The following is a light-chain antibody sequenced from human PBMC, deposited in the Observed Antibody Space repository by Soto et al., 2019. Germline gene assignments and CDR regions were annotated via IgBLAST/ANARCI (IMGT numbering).Light chain of an antibody. Sequence: EIVLTQSPDTLSLSPGERATLSCRASQSVSSSYLAWYQQKPGQAPRLLIYGAPSRPTGIPDKFSGSGAGTDFTLTISRLEPEDFAMYYCQQYGSSPGTFGQGTKVEIK. V-gene: IGKV3-20*01. CDR3: QQYGSSPGT. CDR1: QSVSSSY. CDR2: GAP. J-gene: IGKJ1*01.